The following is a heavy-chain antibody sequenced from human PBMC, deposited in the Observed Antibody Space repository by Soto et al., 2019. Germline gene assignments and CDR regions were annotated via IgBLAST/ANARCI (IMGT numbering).Heavy chain of an antibody. CDR3: ANTGVSSCSGGSCYFDY. V-gene: IGHV3-23*01. J-gene: IGHJ4*02. D-gene: IGHD2-15*01. CDR2: ISGSGGST. CDR1: GFTFSSYA. Sequence: EVQLLESGGGLVQPGGSLRLSCAASGFTFSSYAMSWVRQAPGKGLEWVSAISGSGGSTYYADSVKGRFTISRDNSKNTLYLQMNSLRAEDTAVYYCANTGVSSCSGGSCYFDYWGQGTLVTVSS.